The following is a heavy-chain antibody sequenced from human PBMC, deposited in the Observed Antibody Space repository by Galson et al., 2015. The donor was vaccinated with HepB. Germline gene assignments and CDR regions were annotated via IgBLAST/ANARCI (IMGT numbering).Heavy chain of an antibody. Sequence: SETLSLTCTVSGGSISSYYWSWIRQPPGKGLEWIGSIYSSGNTNYNPSLKSRVTISVDTSKNQFSLKLSSVTAADTAVYYCARGGDMATTVFDYWGQGTLVTVSS. CDR2: IYSSGNT. V-gene: IGHV4-59*08. CDR1: GGSISSYY. CDR3: ARGGDMATTVFDY. D-gene: IGHD5-24*01. J-gene: IGHJ4*02.